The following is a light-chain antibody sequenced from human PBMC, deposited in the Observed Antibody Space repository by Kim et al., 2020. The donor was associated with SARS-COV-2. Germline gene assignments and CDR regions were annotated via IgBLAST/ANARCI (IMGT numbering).Light chain of an antibody. CDR1: QSISSW. V-gene: IGKV1-5*03. CDR3: QQYNSYPLT. Sequence: DIQMTQSPSTLSASVGDRVTISCRASQSISSWLAWYQQKPGKAPNLLIYESSSLESGVPSRFSGSGSGTEFTLTISSLQPDDFATYYYQQYNSYPLTFGGGTKVEIK. J-gene: IGKJ4*01. CDR2: ESS.